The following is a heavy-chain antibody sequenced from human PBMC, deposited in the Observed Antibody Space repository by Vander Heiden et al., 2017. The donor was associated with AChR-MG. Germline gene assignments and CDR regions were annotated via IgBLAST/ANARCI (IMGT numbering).Heavy chain of an antibody. CDR1: GGSFSGYY. CDR2: INHSGST. J-gene: IGHJ5*02. D-gene: IGHD2-15*01. CDR3: ARSPPGFWSGYPPGSGKRGYCSGGSCYANWFDP. Sequence: QVQLQQWGAGLLKPSETLSLTCAVYGGSFSGYYWSWIRQPPGTGLEWIGEINHSGSTNYNPSLKSRVTISVDTSKNQFSLKLSSVTAADTAVYYCARSPPGFWSGYPPGSGKRGYCSGGSCYANWFDPWGQGTLVTVSS. V-gene: IGHV4-34*01.